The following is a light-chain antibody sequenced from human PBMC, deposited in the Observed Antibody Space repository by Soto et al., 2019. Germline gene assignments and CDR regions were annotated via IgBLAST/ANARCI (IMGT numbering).Light chain of an antibody. CDR3: QHYNNWPLT. J-gene: IGKJ5*01. Sequence: EIVMTQSPATLSVSPGERATLSCRASQSVSSNLAWYQQKPGQAHRLLIYGAYTRATGIQARFSGSGSGTELTLTIRSLQSEDFAVYYCQHYNNWPLTFGQGTRLEI. CDR2: GAY. CDR1: QSVSSN. V-gene: IGKV3-15*01.